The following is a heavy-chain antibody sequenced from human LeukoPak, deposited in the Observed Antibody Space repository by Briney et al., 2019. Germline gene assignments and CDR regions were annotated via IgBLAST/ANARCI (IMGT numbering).Heavy chain of an antibody. V-gene: IGHV3-7*05. D-gene: IGHD2-2*01. J-gene: IGHJ5*02. CDR1: ECTFINYW. CDR3: ATRGYCRGTSCYAPQP. Sequence: GGSLRLSCAASECTFINYWMSWVRQAPGKGLEWVANIKQDGSDEYYVDSVKGRFTISRDNSKNTLYLQMTSLSAEDTAVYYCATRGYCRGTSCYAPQPWGQGPLVTVSS. CDR2: IKQDGSDE.